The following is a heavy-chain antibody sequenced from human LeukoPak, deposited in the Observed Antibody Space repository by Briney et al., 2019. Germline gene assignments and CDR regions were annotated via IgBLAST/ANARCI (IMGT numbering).Heavy chain of an antibody. CDR1: GFMFSDYG. Sequence: GGSLRLSCAASGFMFSDYGMHWVRQAPGKGLEWVAFIRYDRSRIDYADSVKGRFTISRDNSKNTLYLEMNSLRAEDTAVYYCARDSQLGYDFWRGVNSRLDSWGQGTLVTVSS. D-gene: IGHD3-3*01. V-gene: IGHV3-30*02. CDR2: IRYDRSRI. CDR3: ARDSQLGYDFWRGVNSRLDS. J-gene: IGHJ4*02.